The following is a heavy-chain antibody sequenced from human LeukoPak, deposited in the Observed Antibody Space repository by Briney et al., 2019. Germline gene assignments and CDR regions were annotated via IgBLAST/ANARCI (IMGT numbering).Heavy chain of an antibody. CDR2: ISGSGGST. D-gene: IGHD6-19*01. J-gene: IGHJ4*02. Sequence: GGSLRLSCAASGFTFSSYAMSWVRQAPGKGLEWVSAISGSGGSTYYADSVKGRFTISRDNSKNTLYLQMNSLRAEDTAVYYCAHSGDSYSSGWNYFDYWGQGTLVTVSS. CDR1: GFTFSSYA. V-gene: IGHV3-23*01. CDR3: AHSGDSYSSGWNYFDY.